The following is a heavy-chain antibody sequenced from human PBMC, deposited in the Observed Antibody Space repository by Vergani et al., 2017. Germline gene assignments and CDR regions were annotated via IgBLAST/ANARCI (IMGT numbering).Heavy chain of an antibody. J-gene: IGHJ3*02. CDR2: LSASDRRT. D-gene: IGHD6-19*01. CDR1: GFTFRNYA. V-gene: IGHV3-23*01. CDR3: AKVGRSEVAGTFGAFDI. Sequence: EVQLLESGGGLVQPGGSLRLSCAASGFTFRNYAMMWVRQAPGKGLEWVSTLSASDRRTHYADSVKGRFTISRDNSKNTLFLHMNSLRPEDTAVYYCAKVGRSEVAGTFGAFDIWGQGTMVTVSS.